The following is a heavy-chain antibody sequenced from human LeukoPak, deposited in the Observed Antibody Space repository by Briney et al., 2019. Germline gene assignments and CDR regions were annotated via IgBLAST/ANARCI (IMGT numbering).Heavy chain of an antibody. D-gene: IGHD1-1*01. J-gene: IGHJ4*02. Sequence: SETLSLTCTVSGGSVSSSGYYWGWIRQPPGKGLEWIENIDYSGDTYYNPSLKSRVTISVDTSKNQFSLNLRSVTAADTAVYYCVRLLSATGNFDFWGQGALVXVSS. V-gene: IGHV4-39*07. CDR3: VRLLSATGNFDF. CDR1: GGSVSSSGYY. CDR2: IDYSGDT.